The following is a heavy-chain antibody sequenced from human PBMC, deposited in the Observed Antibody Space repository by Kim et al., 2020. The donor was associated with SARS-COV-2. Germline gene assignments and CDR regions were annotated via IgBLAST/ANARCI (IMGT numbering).Heavy chain of an antibody. J-gene: IGHJ4*02. Sequence: GGSLRLSCAASGFTFSSYGMHWVRQAPGKGLEWVAVISYDGSNKYYADSVKGRFTISRDNSKNTLYLQMNSLRAEDTAVYYCASGIAAAANYFDYWGQGT. CDR3: ASGIAAAANYFDY. V-gene: IGHV3-33*05. D-gene: IGHD6-13*01. CDR2: ISYDGSNK. CDR1: GFTFSSYG.